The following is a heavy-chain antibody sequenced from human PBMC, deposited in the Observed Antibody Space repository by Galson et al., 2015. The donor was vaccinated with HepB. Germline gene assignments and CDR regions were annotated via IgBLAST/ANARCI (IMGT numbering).Heavy chain of an antibody. D-gene: IGHD5-24*01. CDR1: GYSFNFYS. J-gene: IGHJ4*02. CDR2: VNAGNGDT. Sequence: SVKVSCKASGYSFNFYSIHWMRQAPGHRLEWMGRVNAGNGDTRYSQKFQDRITLTRDTSATTTCMELSSMESEDTAVYYCVRGGQWPQFYFFDYWGQGTLVTVSS. V-gene: IGHV1-3*01. CDR3: VRGGQWPQFYFFDY.